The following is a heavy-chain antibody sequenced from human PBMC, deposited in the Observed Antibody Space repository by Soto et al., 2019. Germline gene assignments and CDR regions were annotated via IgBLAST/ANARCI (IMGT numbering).Heavy chain of an antibody. V-gene: IGHV1-69*13. D-gene: IGHD2-2*01. Sequence: SVKVSCKASGGTFSIYAISWVRQAPGQGLEWMGGIIPIFGTANYAQKFQGRVTITADESTSTAYMELSSLRSEDTAVYYCARADCSSTSCYAPIYYYYGMDVWGQGTTVTVSS. J-gene: IGHJ6*02. CDR2: IIPIFGTA. CDR1: GGTFSIYA. CDR3: ARADCSSTSCYAPIYYYYGMDV.